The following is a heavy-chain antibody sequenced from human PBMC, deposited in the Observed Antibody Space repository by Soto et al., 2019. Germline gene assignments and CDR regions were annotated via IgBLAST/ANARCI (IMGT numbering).Heavy chain of an antibody. CDR2: INESGST. Sequence: QVQLQQWGAGLVKPSETLSLSCAVYGQSFSGHSWAWIRQPPGKGLEWIGEINESGSTYYNPSLKGRVPISTDTTKNQCSLELSSVSAADTAAYFCARGSGIVALPGELEDVKYDYWGQGTLVNVSS. D-gene: IGHD1-1*01. CDR3: ARGSGIVALPGELEDVKYDY. V-gene: IGHV4-34*01. CDR1: GQSFSGHS. J-gene: IGHJ4*02.